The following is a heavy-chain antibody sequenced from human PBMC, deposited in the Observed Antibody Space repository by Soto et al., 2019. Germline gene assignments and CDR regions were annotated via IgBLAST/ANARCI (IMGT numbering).Heavy chain of an antibody. Sequence: GGSLRLSCAASGFTFSSYAMSWVRQAPGKGLEWVSAISGSGGSTYYADSVKGRFTISRDNSKNTLYLQMNSLRAEDTAVYYSAKGHDYIWGSYRDYYFDYWGQGTLVTVSS. J-gene: IGHJ4*02. D-gene: IGHD3-16*02. V-gene: IGHV3-23*01. CDR3: AKGHDYIWGSYRDYYFDY. CDR2: ISGSGGST. CDR1: GFTFSSYA.